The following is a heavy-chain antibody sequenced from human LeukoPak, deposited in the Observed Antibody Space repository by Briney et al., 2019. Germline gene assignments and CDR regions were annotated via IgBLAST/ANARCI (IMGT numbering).Heavy chain of an antibody. CDR2: INAGNGNT. J-gene: IGHJ6*02. CDR3: ATPSYYYYGMDV. Sequence: ASVKVSCKASGYTFTSYAMHWVRQAPGQRLEWMGWINAGNGNTKYSQKFQGRVTITRDTSASTAYMELSSLRSEDTAVYYCATPSYYYYGMDVWGQGTTVTVSS. V-gene: IGHV1-3*01. CDR1: GYTFTSYA.